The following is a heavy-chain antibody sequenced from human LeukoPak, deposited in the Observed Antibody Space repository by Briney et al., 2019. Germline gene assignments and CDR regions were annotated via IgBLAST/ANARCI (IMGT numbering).Heavy chain of an antibody. CDR3: ARDPVGAPYFDY. CDR1: GFTFSSFS. Sequence: GGSLRLSCVASGFTFSSFSMNWVLQAPGKGLEWVANIKQDGSTRNYVDSVKGRFTISRDNAKNSLYLQMNSLRVEDTAVYYCARDPVGAPYFDYWDQGALVTVSS. CDR2: IKQDGSTR. J-gene: IGHJ4*02. V-gene: IGHV3-7*01. D-gene: IGHD1-26*01.